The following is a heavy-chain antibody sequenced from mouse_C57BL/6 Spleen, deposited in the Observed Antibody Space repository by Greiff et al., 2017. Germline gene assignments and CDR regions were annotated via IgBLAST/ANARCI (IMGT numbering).Heavy chain of an antibody. D-gene: IGHD1-1*01. CDR2: ISYDGSN. V-gene: IGHV3-6*01. CDR3: AREELRRAMDY. Sequence: EVQLQQSGPGLVKPSQSLSLTCSVTGYSITSGYYWNWIRQFPGNKLEWMGYISYDGSNNYNPSLKNRISITRDTSKNQFFLKLNSVTTEDTATYYCAREELRRAMDYWGQGTSVTVSS. CDR1: GYSITSGYY. J-gene: IGHJ4*01.